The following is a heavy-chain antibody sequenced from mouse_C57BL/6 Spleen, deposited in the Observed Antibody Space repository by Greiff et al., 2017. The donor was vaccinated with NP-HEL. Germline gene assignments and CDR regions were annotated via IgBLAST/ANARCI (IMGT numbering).Heavy chain of an antibody. D-gene: IGHD3-2*02. CDR1: GFTFSNYW. CDR2: IRLKSDNYAK. Sequence: EVQVVESGGGLVQPGGSMKLSCVASGFTFSNYWMNWVRQSPEKGLEWVAQIRLKSDNYAKHYAESGKGRFTISRDDSKSSVYLQMNNLRAEDTGIYYCTGSSGSFAYWGQGTLVTVSA. J-gene: IGHJ3*01. V-gene: IGHV6-3*01. CDR3: TGSSGSFAY.